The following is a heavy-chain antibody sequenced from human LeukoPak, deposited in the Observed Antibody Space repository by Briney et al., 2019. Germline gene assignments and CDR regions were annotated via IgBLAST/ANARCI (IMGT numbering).Heavy chain of an antibody. CDR2: ISGSGGST. J-gene: IGHJ5*02. Sequence: GSLRLSCAASGFTFSNYAMSWVRPAPGEGLGWVSAISGSGGSTYYADSVKGRFTISRDNSKNTLHLQMNSLRAEDAAVYYCAKRETTLWFDPWGQGTLVTVSS. CDR1: GFTFSNYA. D-gene: IGHD2/OR15-2a*01. V-gene: IGHV3-23*01. CDR3: AKRETTLWFDP.